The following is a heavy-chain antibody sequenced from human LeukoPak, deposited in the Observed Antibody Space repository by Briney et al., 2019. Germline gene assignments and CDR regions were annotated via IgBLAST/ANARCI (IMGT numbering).Heavy chain of an antibody. J-gene: IGHJ4*02. D-gene: IGHD3-9*01. Sequence: ASVKVSCKASGYTFTSYGISWVRQAPGQGLEWMGWIGAYNGNTNYAQKVQGRVTMTTDTSTSTAYMELRSLRSDDTAVYYCARGHDILTGYYRYVFDYWGQGTPVTVSS. CDR3: ARGHDILTGYYRYVFDY. CDR1: GYTFTSYG. V-gene: IGHV1-18*01. CDR2: IGAYNGNT.